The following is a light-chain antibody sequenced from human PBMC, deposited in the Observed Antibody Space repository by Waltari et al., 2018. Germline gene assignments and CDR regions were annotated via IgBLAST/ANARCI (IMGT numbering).Light chain of an antibody. V-gene: IGKV1-12*01. CDR2: DAS. Sequence: DIQMTQSPSSVSASVGDRVIITCRASQDISRWLAWYQQTPGKAPKFLIYDASTLQSGVPSRFSGTGSGTEFTLTISSLQPEDVAVYYCQQYYTTPLTFGGGTKVEIK. J-gene: IGKJ4*01. CDR1: QDISRW. CDR3: QQYYTTPLT.